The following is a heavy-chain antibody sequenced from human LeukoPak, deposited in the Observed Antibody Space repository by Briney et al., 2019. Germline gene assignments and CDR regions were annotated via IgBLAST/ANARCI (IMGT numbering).Heavy chain of an antibody. CDR3: VKSLATGGNWYFHY. CDR2: ITTGRSST. Sequence: RGCLRLSRAASGFAFSSDVMSSVRQAPGERLKWGSGITTGRSSTCYANYVKGRFTISSDNSKSTLYLQMNSLRAEDTAVYYCVKSLATGGNWYFHYWGQGTLVTVSS. V-gene: IGHV3-23*01. CDR1: GFAFSSDV. D-gene: IGHD5-12*01. J-gene: IGHJ4*02.